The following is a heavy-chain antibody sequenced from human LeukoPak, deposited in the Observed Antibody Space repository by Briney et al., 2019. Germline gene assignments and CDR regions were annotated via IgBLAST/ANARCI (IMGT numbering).Heavy chain of an antibody. CDR3: AVSWLGGGYFDF. V-gene: IGHV3-49*04. CDR1: GFTFGDYA. CDR2: IRGKTYRGTT. D-gene: IGHD3-16*01. J-gene: IGHJ4*02. Sequence: GGSLRLSCTTSGFTFGDYAMGWVRQAPGKGLEWVGFIRGKTYRGTTEYAASVEGRFTISRDDSRSIAYLQMNSLRTDDTAVYYCAVSWLGGGYFDFWSQGTLVSVSS.